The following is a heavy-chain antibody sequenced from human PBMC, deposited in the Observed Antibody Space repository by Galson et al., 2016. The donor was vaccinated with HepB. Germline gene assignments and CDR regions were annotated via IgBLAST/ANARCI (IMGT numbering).Heavy chain of an antibody. CDR2: IWHDGSNK. Sequence: SLRLSCATSGFTFSSYNIHWVRHVPGKGLEWVAVIWHDGSNKYYGASVKGRFSISRDNSKNTLDLQMNSLRAEDSALYFCARGACSSSSCYYFDYWGQGALVTVSS. CDR1: GFTFSSYN. CDR3: ARGACSSSSCYYFDY. V-gene: IGHV3-33*01. D-gene: IGHD2-15*01. J-gene: IGHJ4*02.